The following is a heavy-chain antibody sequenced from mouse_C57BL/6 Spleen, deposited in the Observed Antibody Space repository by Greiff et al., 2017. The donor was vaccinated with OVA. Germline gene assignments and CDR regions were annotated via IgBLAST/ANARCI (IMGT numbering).Heavy chain of an antibody. J-gene: IGHJ4*01. CDR3: ARDTVVSMDY. Sequence: EVMLVESGGGLVKPGGSLKLSCAASGFTFSDYGMHWVRQAPEKGLEWVAYISSGSSTIYYADTVKGRFTLHRDNAKNTLFLQMTSLRSEDTAMYYCARDTVVSMDYWGQGTSVTVSS. V-gene: IGHV5-17*01. CDR1: GFTFSDYG. D-gene: IGHD1-1*01. CDR2: ISSGSSTI.